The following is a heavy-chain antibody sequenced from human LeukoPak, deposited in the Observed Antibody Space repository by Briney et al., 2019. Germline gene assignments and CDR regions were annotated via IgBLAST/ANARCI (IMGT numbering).Heavy chain of an antibody. Sequence: TSETLSLTCTFSGGSIRGSSYSWGWIRQPPGKGLEWIGHIYASGSTNYSPSLKSRVTISVDTSKNQFSLKLNSVTAADTAVYFCALNFDYWGQGTLVTASS. J-gene: IGHJ4*02. CDR3: ALNFDY. CDR2: IYASGST. V-gene: IGHV4-39*01. CDR1: GGSIRGSSYS.